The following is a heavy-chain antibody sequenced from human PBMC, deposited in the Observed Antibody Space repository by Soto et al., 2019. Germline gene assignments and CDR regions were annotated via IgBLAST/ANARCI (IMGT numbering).Heavy chain of an antibody. D-gene: IGHD2-21*02. CDR2: INAGNGNT. CDR3: ARGFGGGDGDWFDT. V-gene: IGHV1-3*01. CDR1: GYTFTSYA. Sequence: QVQLVQSGAEVKKPGASVKVSCKASGYTFTSYAMHWVRQAPGQRLEWMGWINAGNGNTKYSQQCQGRVTITRDTSASTACMGLSSVRSEETAVYECARGFGGGDGDWFDTGGQGTLVTVSS. J-gene: IGHJ5*02.